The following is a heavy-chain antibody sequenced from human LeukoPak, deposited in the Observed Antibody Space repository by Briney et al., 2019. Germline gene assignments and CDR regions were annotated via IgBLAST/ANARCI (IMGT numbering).Heavy chain of an antibody. Sequence: SETLSLTCAVYGGSFSSYYWSWVRQPPGKGVEWIGELDRRGSSNYNPSLKSRVSMSLDTSKNQFSLKLTSVTAADTAVYYCARGVGAETAGNFWGQGALVTVSS. D-gene: IGHD1-26*01. J-gene: IGHJ4*02. CDR1: GGSFSSYY. CDR2: LDRRGSS. V-gene: IGHV4-34*01. CDR3: ARGVGAETAGNF.